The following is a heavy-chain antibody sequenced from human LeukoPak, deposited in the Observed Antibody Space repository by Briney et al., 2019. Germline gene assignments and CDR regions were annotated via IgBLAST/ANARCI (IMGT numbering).Heavy chain of an antibody. CDR3: ARWEPYSSSWYPSFFDS. CDR2: IYPGDSDA. CDR1: GYRFTSYW. J-gene: IGHJ4*02. D-gene: IGHD6-13*01. Sequence: GESLKISCKGSGYRFTSYWIGWVRQMPGKGLEWMGIIYPGDSDARYSPSFQGQVTISADKSISTAYLQWSSLKASDTAMYYCARWEPYSSSWYPSFFDSWGQGTLVTVSS. V-gene: IGHV5-51*01.